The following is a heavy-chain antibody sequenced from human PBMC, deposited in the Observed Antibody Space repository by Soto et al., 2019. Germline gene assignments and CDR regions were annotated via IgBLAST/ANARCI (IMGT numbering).Heavy chain of an antibody. Sequence: ASVKVSCKASGYTFTGYYMHWVRQAPGQGLEWMGWINPNSGGTNYAQKFQGRVTMTRDTSISTAYMELSRLRSDDTAVYYCARGGRASIAAITPNYWGQGTLVTVSS. D-gene: IGHD6-25*01. CDR2: INPNSGGT. CDR3: ARGGRASIAAITPNY. CDR1: GYTFTGYY. V-gene: IGHV1-2*02. J-gene: IGHJ4*02.